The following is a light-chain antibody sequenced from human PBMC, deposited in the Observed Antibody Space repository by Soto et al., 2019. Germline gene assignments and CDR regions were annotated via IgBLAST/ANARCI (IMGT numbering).Light chain of an antibody. V-gene: IGLV2-11*01. J-gene: IGLJ2*01. CDR3: SSYAGGNNVV. CDR2: DVS. CDR1: SGDGGDYDY. Sequence: QSALTQPRSVSGSPGQSVTISCTGTSGDGGDYDYVSWYQQHPGKAPKLLVYDVSKRPSGVPDRFSGSRSGNTASLTISGLQADDEADYYCSSYAGGNNVVFGGGTKLTVL.